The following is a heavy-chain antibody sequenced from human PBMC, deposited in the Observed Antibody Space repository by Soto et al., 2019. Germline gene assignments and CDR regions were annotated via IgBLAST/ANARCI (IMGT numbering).Heavy chain of an antibody. CDR1: GYTFSTYG. D-gene: IGHD3-16*01. CDR3: ARDNRKELWVEGLNAMDV. V-gene: IGHV1-18*04. CDR2: ISGYNGQT. J-gene: IGHJ6*02. Sequence: QVQLVQSGPEVKKPGASVKVSCKASGYTFSTYGISWVRQAPGQGLEWMGWISGYNGQTNFPQMFRGRVTLTTDTPSSTGYMELRSLRSDDTAMYYCARDNRKELWVEGLNAMDVWGQGTTVTVSS.